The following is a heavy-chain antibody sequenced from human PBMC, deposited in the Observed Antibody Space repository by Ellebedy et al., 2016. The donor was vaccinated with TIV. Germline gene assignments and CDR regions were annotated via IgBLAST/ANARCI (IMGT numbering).Heavy chain of an antibody. CDR2: ISIGGGTT. Sequence: GGSLRLSCVASGFTFTNYAMSWVRQAPGEGLEWVSGISIGGGTTYYTDSVKGRFTISRDNSKNTLYLQMNNVRAGDTAVYFCGKDLGPYGATATWGQGTLVTVS. V-gene: IGHV3-23*01. CDR3: GKDLGPYGATAT. J-gene: IGHJ4*02. CDR1: GFTFTNYA. D-gene: IGHD4-17*01.